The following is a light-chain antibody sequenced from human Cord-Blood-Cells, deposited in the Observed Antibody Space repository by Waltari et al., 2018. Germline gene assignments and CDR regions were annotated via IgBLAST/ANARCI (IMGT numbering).Light chain of an antibody. Sequence: ALRMTQYPSSFSASTGDRVTITCRASQGISSYLAWYQQKPGKAPKLLIYAASTLQSGVPSRFSGSGSGTDFTLTISCLQSEDFATYYCQQYYSYPRTFGQGTKLEIK. CDR1: QGISSY. CDR2: AAS. CDR3: QQYYSYPRT. J-gene: IGKJ2*01. V-gene: IGKV1-8*01.